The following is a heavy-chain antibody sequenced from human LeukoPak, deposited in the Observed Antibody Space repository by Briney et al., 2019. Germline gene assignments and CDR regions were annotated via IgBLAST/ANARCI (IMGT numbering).Heavy chain of an antibody. J-gene: IGHJ6*03. Sequence: GGSLRLSCAASGFTFSDYYMSWIRQASGKGLEWVSYISSSGSTIYYADSVKGRFTISRDNAKNSLYLQMNSLRAEDTAVYYCARDLTTLYYYYYYYMDVWGKGTTVTVSS. CDR1: GFTFSDYY. D-gene: IGHD1-1*01. CDR3: ARDLTTLYYYYYYYMDV. V-gene: IGHV3-11*04. CDR2: ISSSGSTI.